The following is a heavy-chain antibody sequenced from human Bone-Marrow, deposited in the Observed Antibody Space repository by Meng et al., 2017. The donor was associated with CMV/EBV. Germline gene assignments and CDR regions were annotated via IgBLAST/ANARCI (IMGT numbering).Heavy chain of an antibody. CDR3: ARDLSPGFDEENWFDP. V-gene: IGHV3-30*02. CDR1: GFAFNDYG. D-gene: IGHD3-10*01. Sequence: GESLKISCAASGFAFNDYGMHWVRQAPGKGLEWVAFIRYDGSDKYHAESVKGRFTISRDNSKNTLYLQMNSLRAEDTAVYYCARDLSPGFDEENWFDPWGQGTLVTVSS. CDR2: IRYDGSDK. J-gene: IGHJ5*02.